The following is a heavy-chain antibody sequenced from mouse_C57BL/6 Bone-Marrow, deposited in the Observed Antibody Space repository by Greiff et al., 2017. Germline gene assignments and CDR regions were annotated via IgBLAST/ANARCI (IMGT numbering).Heavy chain of an antibody. V-gene: IGHV1-85*01. Sequence: QVQLQQSGPELVKPGASVKLSCKASGYTFTSYDINWVKQRPGPGLEWIGWIYPRDGSTKYNEKFKGKATLTVDTSSSTAYMELHSLTSEDSAVYFCARLEFDGSGGDWYFDVWGTGTTVTVSS. CDR3: ARLEFDGSGGDWYFDV. CDR1: GYTFTSYD. CDR2: IYPRDGST. J-gene: IGHJ1*03. D-gene: IGHD1-1*01.